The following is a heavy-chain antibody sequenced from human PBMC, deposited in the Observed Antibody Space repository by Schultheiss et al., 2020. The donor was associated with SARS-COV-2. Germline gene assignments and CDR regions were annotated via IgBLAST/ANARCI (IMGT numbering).Heavy chain of an antibody. CDR1: GGTFSSYA. V-gene: IGHV1-2*04. J-gene: IGHJ4*02. D-gene: IGHD5-12*01. CDR3: ARAIVATTPLSLDYFDY. CDR2: INPNSGGT. Sequence: ASVKVSCKASGGTFSSYAISWVRQAPGQGLEWMGWINPNSGGTNYAQKFQGWVTMTRDTSIYTAYMELSRLRSDDTAVYYCARAIVATTPLSLDYFDYWGQGTLVTVSS.